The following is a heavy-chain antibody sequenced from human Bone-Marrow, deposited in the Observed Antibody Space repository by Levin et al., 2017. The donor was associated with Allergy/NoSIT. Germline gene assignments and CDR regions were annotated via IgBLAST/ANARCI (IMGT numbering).Heavy chain of an antibody. V-gene: IGHV4-31*03. CDR2: IYYSGST. CDR1: GASINSGGYY. Sequence: SETLSLTCTVSGASINSGGYYWSWIRHHPGRGLEWIGHIYYSGSTSYNPSLQSRITISIDTSKNQFSLRMTSVTAADTGVFYCARDRGLRSQGIDYWGQGTLVTVSS. J-gene: IGHJ4*02. CDR3: ARDRGLRSQGIDY. D-gene: IGHD3-10*01.